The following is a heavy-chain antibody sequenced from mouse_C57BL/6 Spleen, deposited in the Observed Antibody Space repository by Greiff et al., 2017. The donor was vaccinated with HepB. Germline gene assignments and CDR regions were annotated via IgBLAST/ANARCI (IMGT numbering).Heavy chain of an antibody. J-gene: IGHJ2*01. CDR2: INPSNGGT. V-gene: IGHV1-53*01. CDR1: GYTFTSYW. D-gene: IGHD1-1*01. CDR3: ARAVTTVRAPDYFDY. Sequence: QVQLQQPGTELVKPGASVKLSCKASGYTFTSYWMHWVKQRPGQGLEWIGNINPSNGGTNYNEKFKSKATLTVDKSSSTADMQLSSLTSEDSAVYYCARAVTTVRAPDYFDYWGQGTTLTVSS.